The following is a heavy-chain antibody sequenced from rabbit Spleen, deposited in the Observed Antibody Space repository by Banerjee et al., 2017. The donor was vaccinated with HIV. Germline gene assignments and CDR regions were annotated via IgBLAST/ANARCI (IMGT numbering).Heavy chain of an antibody. CDR3: VRDQAGDADYGPYYLNL. J-gene: IGHJ4*01. V-gene: IGHV1S7*01. CDR2: IEPIFGKT. D-gene: IGHD2-1*01. CDR1: GIDLSSCG. Sequence: QQLEESGGGLVQPEGSLTLSCKASGIDLSSCGISWVRQAPGKGLEWIGYIEPIFGKTYYANWVNGRFTISSHNAQNTLYLQLNSLTAADTATYFCVRDQAGDADYGPYYLNLWGPGTLVTVS.